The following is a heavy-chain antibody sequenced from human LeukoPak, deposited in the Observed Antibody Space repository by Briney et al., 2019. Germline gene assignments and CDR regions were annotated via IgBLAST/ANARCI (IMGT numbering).Heavy chain of an antibody. CDR1: GGSISSGGYS. CDR3: ARGIQEDYYDSSGYYYSWFGP. Sequence: SQTLSLTCAVSGGSISSGGYSWSWIRQPPGKGLEWIGYLYHSGSTYYNPSLKSRVTISVDRSKNQFSLKLSSVTAADTAVYYCARGIQEDYYDSSGYYYSWFGPWGQGTLVTVSS. D-gene: IGHD3-22*01. CDR2: LYHSGST. V-gene: IGHV4-30-2*01. J-gene: IGHJ5*02.